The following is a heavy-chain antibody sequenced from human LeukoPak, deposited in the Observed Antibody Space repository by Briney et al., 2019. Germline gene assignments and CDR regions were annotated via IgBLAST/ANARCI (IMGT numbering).Heavy chain of an antibody. Sequence: PSETLSLTCAAYGGSFSGYYWSWIRQPPGKGLEWIGEINHSGSTNYNPSLKSRVTISVDTSKNQFSLKLSSVTAADTAVYYCARAPRRSITMIVMPRGYYFDYWGQGTLVTVSS. J-gene: IGHJ4*02. CDR2: INHSGST. CDR3: ARAPRRSITMIVMPRGYYFDY. D-gene: IGHD3-22*01. V-gene: IGHV4-34*01. CDR1: GGSFSGYY.